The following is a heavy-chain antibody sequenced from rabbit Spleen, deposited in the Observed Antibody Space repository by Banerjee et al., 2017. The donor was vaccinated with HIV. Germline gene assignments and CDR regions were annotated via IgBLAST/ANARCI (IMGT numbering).Heavy chain of an antibody. CDR3: ARGSGGGVDGWVDYFDL. D-gene: IGHD6-1*01. Sequence: QEQLEESGGDLVKPGASLTLTCTASGVSFSTNSYMCWVRQAPGKGLEWIGCIYAGSSGATHYASWAKGRFTISKTSSTTVTLQMTSLTAADTATYFCARGSGGGVDGWVDYFDLWGQGTLVTVS. CDR1: GVSFSTNSY. J-gene: IGHJ4*01. V-gene: IGHV1S45*01. CDR2: IYAGSSGAT.